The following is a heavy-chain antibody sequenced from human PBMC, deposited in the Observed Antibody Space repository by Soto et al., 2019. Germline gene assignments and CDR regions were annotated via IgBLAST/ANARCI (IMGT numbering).Heavy chain of an antibody. CDR1: GLSFSTYS. CDR2: ISSSSSTI. CDR3: AGGNRGYTYGA. D-gene: IGHD5-18*01. J-gene: IGHJ5*02. Sequence: GGSLRLSCAASGLSFSTYSMNWVRQAPGKGLEWVSYISSSSSTIYYADSVEGRFTISRDNAKNSLYLQMNSLRVEDTAVYYCAGGNRGYTYGAWGQGALVTVSS. V-gene: IGHV3-48*01.